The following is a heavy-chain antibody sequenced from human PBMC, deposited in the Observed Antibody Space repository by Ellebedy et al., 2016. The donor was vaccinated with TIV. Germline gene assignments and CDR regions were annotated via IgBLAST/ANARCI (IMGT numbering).Heavy chain of an antibody. V-gene: IGHV4-4*02. CDR1: GGSFSSSYW. Sequence: MPSETLSLTCAASGGSFSSSYWWSWLRPPAGKGLEWIREIYHNGSTNYNPSLKSRVTISVDKSKNQFTLKLSSVTAADTAVYYCASSSMADYGDYAADYWGQGTLVTVSS. CDR3: ASSSMADYGDYAADY. D-gene: IGHD4-17*01. J-gene: IGHJ4*02. CDR2: IYHNGST.